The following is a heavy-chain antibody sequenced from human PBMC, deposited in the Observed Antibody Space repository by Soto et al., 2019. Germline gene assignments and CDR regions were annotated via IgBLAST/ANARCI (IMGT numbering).Heavy chain of an antibody. CDR1: GDSISGSQW. Sequence: PSETLSLTCAVSGDSISGSQWWSWVRLPPGKGLGWIGEISHTGTTNYNPSLKSRVTMSVDKPKNQFSLNLTSVTAADTAVYYCARDARTAVRGVKSWFDPWGQGTLVTVSS. D-gene: IGHD3-10*01. V-gene: IGHV4-4*02. J-gene: IGHJ5*02. CDR3: ARDARTAVRGVKSWFDP. CDR2: ISHTGTT.